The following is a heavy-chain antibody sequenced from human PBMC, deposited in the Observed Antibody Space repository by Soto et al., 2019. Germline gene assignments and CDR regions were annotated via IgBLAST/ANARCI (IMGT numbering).Heavy chain of an antibody. CDR3: AHKARDYYYYYMDV. Sequence: SETLSLTCTVSGGSISSSSYYWGWIRQPPGKGLEWIGSIYYSGSTYYNPSLKSRVTISVDTSKNQFSLKLSSVTAADTAVYYCAHKARDYYYYYMDVWGKGTTVTVSS. J-gene: IGHJ6*03. V-gene: IGHV4-39*01. CDR1: GGSISSSSYY. CDR2: IYYSGST.